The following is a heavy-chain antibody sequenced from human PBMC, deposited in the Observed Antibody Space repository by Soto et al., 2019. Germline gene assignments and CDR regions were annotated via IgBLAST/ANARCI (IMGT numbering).Heavy chain of an antibody. CDR1: GSTFSSYS. CDR3: ARALSSSSDAFDI. V-gene: IGHV3-21*01. J-gene: IGHJ3*02. D-gene: IGHD6-6*01. Sequence: PGGSLRLSCAASGSTFSSYSMNWVRQAPGKGLEWVSSISSSSSYIYYADSVKGRFTISRDNAKNSLYLQMNSLRAEDTAVYYCARALSSSSDAFDIWGQGTMVTVSS. CDR2: ISSSSSYI.